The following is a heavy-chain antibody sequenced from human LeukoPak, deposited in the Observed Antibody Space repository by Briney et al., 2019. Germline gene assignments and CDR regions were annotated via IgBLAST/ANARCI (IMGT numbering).Heavy chain of an antibody. D-gene: IGHD2-2*01. CDR2: IYHGGSA. CDR1: GDSITSGGYS. Sequence: SETLSLTCAVSGDSITSGGYSWTWIRQRPGEGLEWIGYIYHGGSAYYNPSLKSRVTISVDTSKNQFSLKLSSVTAADTAVYYCAREGVVVPAAMNGFDPWGQGTLVTVSS. V-gene: IGHV4-30-2*05. J-gene: IGHJ5*02. CDR3: AREGVVVPAAMNGFDP.